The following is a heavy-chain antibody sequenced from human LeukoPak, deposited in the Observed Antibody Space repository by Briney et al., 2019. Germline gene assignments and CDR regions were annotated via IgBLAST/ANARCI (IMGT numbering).Heavy chain of an antibody. J-gene: IGHJ3*02. CDR3: ARVPVLKGAFDI. V-gene: IGHV4-39*07. CDR1: GGSISSSYY. D-gene: IGHD4/OR15-4a*01. CDR2: IYHSGST. Sequence: SDTLSLTCPVSGGSISSSYYWGWIRQPPGKGLQWIGSIYHSGSTYYNPSLKSRVIISVDTSKNQFSLKLSSVTAADPAVYYCARVPVLKGAFDIWGQGTMVTVSS.